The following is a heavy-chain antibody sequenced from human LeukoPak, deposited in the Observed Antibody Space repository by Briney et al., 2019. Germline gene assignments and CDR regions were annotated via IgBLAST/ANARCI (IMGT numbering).Heavy chain of an antibody. CDR2: MYYSGST. J-gene: IGHJ4*02. CDR3: AGEMRSPRGGFDY. Sequence: KASETLSLTCTVSSGSISSSSYYWGWLRPPPGMGLEWIGSMYYSGSTYYNPSLKSRVTISVDTSKSQFSLKLSSVTAADTAVYYCAGEMRSPRGGFDYWDQGTLVTVSS. CDR1: SGSISSSSYY. D-gene: IGHD3-10*01. V-gene: IGHV4-39*07.